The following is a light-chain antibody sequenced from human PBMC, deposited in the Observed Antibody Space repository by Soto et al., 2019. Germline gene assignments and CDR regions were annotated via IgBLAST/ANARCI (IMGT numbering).Light chain of an antibody. CDR3: QTWGTGIVV. J-gene: IGLJ2*01. CDR2: LNSDGSH. Sequence: QPVLTQSPSASASLGASVKLTCTLSSGHSSYAIAWHQQQPEKGPRYLMKLNSDGSHNKGDGIPDRFSGSSSGAERYLPISSLQSEDEADYYCQTWGTGIVVFGVGTKLTVL. CDR1: SGHSSYA. V-gene: IGLV4-69*02.